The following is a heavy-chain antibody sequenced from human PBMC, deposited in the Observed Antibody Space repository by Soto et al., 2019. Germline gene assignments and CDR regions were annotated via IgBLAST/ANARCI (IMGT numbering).Heavy chain of an antibody. D-gene: IGHD2-15*01. Sequence: ASVKVSCKASGGTFSSYAISWVRQAPGQGLEWMGGIIPIFGTTNYAQKFQGRVTITRDTSTSTAYMELSSLRSEDTAVYYCAREGGSTYYYGMDVWGQGTTVTVSS. CDR3: AREGGSTYYYGMDV. CDR1: GGTFSSYA. V-gene: IGHV1-69*05. J-gene: IGHJ6*02. CDR2: IIPIFGTT.